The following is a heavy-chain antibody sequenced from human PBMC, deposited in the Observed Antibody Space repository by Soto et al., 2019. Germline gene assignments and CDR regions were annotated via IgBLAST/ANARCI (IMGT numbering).Heavy chain of an antibody. CDR1: GGSISSSSYY. CDR3: ALRADYYDSSGYFDY. V-gene: IGHV4-39*07. CDR2: IYYSGST. Sequence: SETLSLTCTVSGGSISSSSYYWGWIRQPPGQGLEWIGSIYYSGSTYYNPSLKSRVTISVDTSKNQFSLKLSSVTAADTAVYYCALRADYYDSSGYFDYWGQGTLVTVSS. J-gene: IGHJ4*02. D-gene: IGHD3-22*01.